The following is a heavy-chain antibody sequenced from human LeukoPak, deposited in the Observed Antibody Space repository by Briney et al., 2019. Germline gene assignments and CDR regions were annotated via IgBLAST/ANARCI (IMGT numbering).Heavy chain of an antibody. CDR2: IGTAGDT. Sequence: GGSLRLSCAASGFTFSSYVMHWVRQATGKGLEWVSAIGTAGDTYYPGSVKGRFTISRENAKNSLYLQMNSLRAGDTAVYYCARGSSSWYKDWYFDLWGRGTLVTVSS. CDR1: GFTFSSYV. J-gene: IGHJ2*01. V-gene: IGHV3-13*01. D-gene: IGHD6-13*01. CDR3: ARGSSSWYKDWYFDL.